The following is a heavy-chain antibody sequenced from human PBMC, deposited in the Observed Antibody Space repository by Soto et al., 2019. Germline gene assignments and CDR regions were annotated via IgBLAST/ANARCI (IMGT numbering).Heavy chain of an antibody. Sequence: TENLSLTCSVSGDSLHNHYWAWIRHSPGKGLEWIGNIYDSGSTNYSPALKSRVSMSVDTSKNLFSLKMNSVTAADTAVYYCARASTGPVDCCDLGGQGT. CDR1: GDSLHNHY. CDR3: ARASTGPVDCCDL. CDR2: IYDSGST. J-gene: IGHJ4*02. V-gene: IGHV4-59*11. D-gene: IGHD4-17*01.